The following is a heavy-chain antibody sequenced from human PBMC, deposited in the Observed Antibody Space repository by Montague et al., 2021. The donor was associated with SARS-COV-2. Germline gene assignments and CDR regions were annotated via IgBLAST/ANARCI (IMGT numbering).Heavy chain of an antibody. V-gene: IGHV2-70*11. CDR2: IDWDDDK. CDR1: GFSLGTSGMC. D-gene: IGHD6-13*01. CDR3: ARVSSSWSQDYYYYMDV. J-gene: IGHJ6*03. Sequence: PALVKPTQTLTLTCTFSGFSLGTSGMCVSWIRQPPGKALEWLARIDWDDDKYCSTSLKTRLTISKDTSKNQVVLTMTNMDPVDTATYYCARVSSSWSQDYYYYMDVWGKGTTVTVSS.